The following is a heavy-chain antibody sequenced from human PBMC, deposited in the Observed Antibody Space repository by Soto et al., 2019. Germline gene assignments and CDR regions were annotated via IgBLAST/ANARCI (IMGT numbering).Heavy chain of an antibody. Sequence: SETLSLTCTVSGGSISSYYWSWIRQPPGKGLEWIGYIYYSGSTNYNPSLKSRVTISVDTSKNQFSLKLSSVTAADTAVYYCAAETKLGYCSGGSCYNYFDYWGQGTLVTVSS. D-gene: IGHD2-15*01. CDR1: GGSISSYY. CDR3: AAETKLGYCSGGSCYNYFDY. V-gene: IGHV4-59*01. CDR2: IYYSGST. J-gene: IGHJ4*02.